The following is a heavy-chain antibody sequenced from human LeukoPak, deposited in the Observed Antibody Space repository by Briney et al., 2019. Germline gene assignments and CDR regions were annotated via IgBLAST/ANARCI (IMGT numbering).Heavy chain of an antibody. CDR1: GYTFTSYG. J-gene: IGHJ4*02. V-gene: IGHV1-18*01. CDR2: ISAYNGNT. CDR3: ARITIFGVVIPYGFDY. D-gene: IGHD3-3*01. Sequence: VASVTVSCTASGYTFTSYGVSWVRQAPGQGLEWMGWISAYNGNTNYAQKLQGRVTMTTDTSTSTAYMELRSLRSDDTAVYYCARITIFGVVIPYGFDYWGQGTLVTVSS.